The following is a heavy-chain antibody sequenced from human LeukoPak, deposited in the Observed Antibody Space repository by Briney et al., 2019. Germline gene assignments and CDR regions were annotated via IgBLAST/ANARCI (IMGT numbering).Heavy chain of an antibody. CDR2: ISGSGGST. V-gene: IGHV3-23*01. D-gene: IGHD4-17*01. CDR1: GFTFSSYG. J-gene: IGHJ4*02. Sequence: GGSLRLSCAASGFTFSSYGMSWVRQAPGKGLEWVSAISGSGGSTYYADSVKGRFTISRDNSKNTLYLQMNSLRAEDTAVYYCARVRVTTIQVFDYWGQGTLVTVSS. CDR3: ARVRVTTIQVFDY.